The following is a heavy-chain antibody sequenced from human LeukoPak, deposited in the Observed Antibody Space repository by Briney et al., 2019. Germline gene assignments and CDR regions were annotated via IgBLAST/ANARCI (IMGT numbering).Heavy chain of an antibody. CDR1: GFTFSSYG. V-gene: IGHV3-30*18. J-gene: IGHJ4*02. CDR2: ISYDGSNK. D-gene: IGHD3-3*01. CDR3: AKEVADFWSGYYVDY. Sequence: AGGSLRLSCAASGFTFSSYGMHWVRQAPGKGLEWVAVISYDGSNKYYADSVKGRFTISRDNSKNTLYLQMNSLRAEDTAVYYCAKEVADFWSGYYVDYWGQGTLVTVSS.